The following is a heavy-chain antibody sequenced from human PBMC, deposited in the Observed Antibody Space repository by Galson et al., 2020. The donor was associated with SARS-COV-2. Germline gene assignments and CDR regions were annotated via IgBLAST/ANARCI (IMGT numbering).Heavy chain of an antibody. V-gene: IGHV4-31*03. J-gene: IGHJ4*02. CDR2: IYYSGSA. CDR1: GGSIRSGGYY. Sequence: SETLSLTCTVSGGSIRSGGYYWSWIRQRPGKGLEWIGYIYYSGSAHYNPSLKSRLVISVDTSKSQFSLQLSSVTAADTAVYYCARGAGWFGELNFDSWGQGTLVTVSS. D-gene: IGHD3-10*01. CDR3: ARGAGWFGELNFDS.